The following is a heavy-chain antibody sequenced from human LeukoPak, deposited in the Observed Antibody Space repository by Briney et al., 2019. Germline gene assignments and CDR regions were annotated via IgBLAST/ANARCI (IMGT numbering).Heavy chain of an antibody. D-gene: IGHD2-21*02. CDR2: MNPNSGNT. V-gene: IGHV1-8*01. CDR1: GYTFTSYD. CDR3: ARGGIVVVTARPYYFDY. Sequence: ASVKVSSKASGYTFTSYDINWVRQATGQGLEWMGWMNPNSGNTGYAQKFQGRVTMTRNTSISTAYMELSSLRSEDTAVYYCARGGIVVVTARPYYFDYWGQGTLVTVSS. J-gene: IGHJ4*02.